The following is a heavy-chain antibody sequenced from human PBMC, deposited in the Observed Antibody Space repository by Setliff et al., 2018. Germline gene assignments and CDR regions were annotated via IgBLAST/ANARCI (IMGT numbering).Heavy chain of an antibody. CDR3: ARKGISALSGAFDM. Sequence: NPSETLSLTCTVSGGSISSYYWSWIRQPAGKGLEWIGHIYIGGSANYNPSLKSRVTMSIDTSKNQLSLKLNSGTAADMAVYYCARKGISALSGAFDMWGKGTMVTVS. D-gene: IGHD1-26*01. J-gene: IGHJ3*02. V-gene: IGHV4-4*07. CDR1: GGSISSYY. CDR2: IYIGGSA.